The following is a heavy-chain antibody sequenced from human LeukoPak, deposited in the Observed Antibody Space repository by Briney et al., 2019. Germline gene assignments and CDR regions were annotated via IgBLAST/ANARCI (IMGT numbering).Heavy chain of an antibody. J-gene: IGHJ4*02. CDR1: GYRFTSYW. CDR2: VYPGDSDS. CDR3: ARRGSGSDFDY. D-gene: IGHD3-10*01. Sequence: GESLKISCKASGYRFTSYWIGWVRQMPGKGLEWMAIVYPGDSDSRYSPSFPGQVTISADESISTAYLQWSSLKASDTAVYYCARRGSGSDFDYWGQGTLVTVSS. V-gene: IGHV5-51*01.